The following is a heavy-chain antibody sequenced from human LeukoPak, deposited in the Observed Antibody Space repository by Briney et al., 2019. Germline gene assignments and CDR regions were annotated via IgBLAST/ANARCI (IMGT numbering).Heavy chain of an antibody. V-gene: IGHV4-59*01. CDR1: GGSISSYY. CDR3: ARDPSIVGADYMDV. J-gene: IGHJ6*03. D-gene: IGHD1-26*01. CDR2: IYYSGST. Sequence: SETLSLTCTVSGGSISSYYWSWIRQPPGKGLEWIGYIYYSGSTNYNPSLKSRVTISVDTSKNQFSLKLSSVTAADTAVYYCARDPSIVGADYMDVWGKGTTVTVS.